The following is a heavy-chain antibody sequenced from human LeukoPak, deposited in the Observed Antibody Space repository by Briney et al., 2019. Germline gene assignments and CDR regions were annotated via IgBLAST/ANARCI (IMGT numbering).Heavy chain of an antibody. J-gene: IGHJ4*02. CDR3: ARHDSFIPY. CDR1: GFILRNYW. CDR2: ISDRGGST. D-gene: IGHD3-16*02. Sequence: GGSLRLSCAASGFILRNYWMTWVRQAPGKGVEWVSGISDRGGSTYYADCVKGRCTISRENSKNTVSVNMNTLRGEDAGVYFCARHDSFIPYWSQATLVTVNS. V-gene: IGHV3-23*01.